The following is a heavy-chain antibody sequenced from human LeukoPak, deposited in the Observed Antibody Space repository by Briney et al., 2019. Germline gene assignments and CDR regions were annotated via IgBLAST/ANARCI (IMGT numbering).Heavy chain of an antibody. V-gene: IGHV1-46*01. CDR1: GYTFTSYY. CDR2: INPSGGST. D-gene: IGHD4-23*01. J-gene: IGHJ4*02. Sequence: ASVKVSCKASGYTFTSYYVHWVRQAPGQGLEWMGGINPSGGSTSYAQKLQDRVTMTRDMSTRTLYMELSSLRSEDTAVYYCARFLTPGYFDYWGLGTLSPSP. CDR3: ARFLTPGYFDY.